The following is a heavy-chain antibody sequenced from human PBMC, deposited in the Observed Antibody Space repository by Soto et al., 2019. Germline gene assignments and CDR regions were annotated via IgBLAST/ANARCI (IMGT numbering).Heavy chain of an antibody. CDR3: AKDAVAGDGLWLMDH. CDR1: GFTFGSYA. D-gene: IGHD2-21*02. CDR2: LYGNSGGI. V-gene: IGHV3-23*01. Sequence: EVQLLESGGGLVQPGGSLTLSCAASGFTFGSYAMTWVRQAPGKGLESVAGLYGNSGGIQYADSVRGRFTIFRDNSNNIVFLHMRSLRVEATAGYFCAKDAVAGDGLWLMDHWGQGTLVTVSS. J-gene: IGHJ4*02.